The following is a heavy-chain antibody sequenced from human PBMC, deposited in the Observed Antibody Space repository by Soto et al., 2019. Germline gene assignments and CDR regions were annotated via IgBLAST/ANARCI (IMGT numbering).Heavy chain of an antibody. CDR3: ARENFIRDATFDY. V-gene: IGHV1-2*04. Sequence: ASVKVSCKASGYTFTGYYMHWVRQAPGQGLEWMGWINPNSGGTNYAQKFQGWVTMTRDTSISTAYMELSRLRSDDTAVYYCARENFIRDATFDYWGQGTLVTVSS. CDR1: GYTFTGYY. CDR2: INPNSGGT. J-gene: IGHJ4*02. D-gene: IGHD2-15*01.